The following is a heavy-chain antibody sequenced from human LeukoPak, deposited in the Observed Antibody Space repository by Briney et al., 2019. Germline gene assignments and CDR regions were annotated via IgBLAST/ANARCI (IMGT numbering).Heavy chain of an antibody. V-gene: IGHV3-43*02. CDR3: VKEPPYYDSSGYY. CDR2: IGGAVGTT. J-gene: IGHJ4*02. CDR1: RLTLADFA. Sequence: TLRLSCAASRLTLADFAMHSVRQAPGQGLGWGSLIGGAVGTTYYADSVKGRFTFPRHNTKTSLYLHMNSLRSQSTPWHYFVKEPPYYDSSGYYWGEGTLVTVSS. D-gene: IGHD3-22*01.